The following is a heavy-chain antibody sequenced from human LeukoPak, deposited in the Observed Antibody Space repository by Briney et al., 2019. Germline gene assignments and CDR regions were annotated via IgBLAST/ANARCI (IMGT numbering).Heavy chain of an antibody. Sequence: SENLSLTCTVSGGSISSYYWSWIRQPPGKGLEWIGYIYYSGSTNYNPSLKSRVTISVDTSKTQFSLKLSSVTAADTAVYYCARLSGYSSSWYYYYYGMDVWGQGTTVTVSS. CDR3: ARLSGYSSSWYYYYYGMDV. J-gene: IGHJ6*02. CDR1: GGSISSYY. CDR2: IYYSGST. V-gene: IGHV4-59*08. D-gene: IGHD6-13*01.